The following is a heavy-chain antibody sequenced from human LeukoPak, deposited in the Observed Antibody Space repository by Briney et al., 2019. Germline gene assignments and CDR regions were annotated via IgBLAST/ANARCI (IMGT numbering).Heavy chain of an antibody. Sequence: PGGSLRLSCAVSGISVSSHYMSWVRQAPGKGLECVSVLYSGGSTYYADSVKGRFIISRDNSKNALYLQLNSLRAEDTAVYYCARHRDGSGSYVGYWGQGTLVTVSS. CDR2: LYSGGST. J-gene: IGHJ4*02. D-gene: IGHD3-10*01. V-gene: IGHV3-53*01. CDR1: GISVSSHY. CDR3: ARHRDGSGSYVGY.